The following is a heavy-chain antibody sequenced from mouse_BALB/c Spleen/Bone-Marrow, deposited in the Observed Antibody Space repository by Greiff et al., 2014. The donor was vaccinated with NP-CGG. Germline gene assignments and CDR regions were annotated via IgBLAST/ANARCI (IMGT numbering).Heavy chain of an antibody. CDR1: GYTFTSYW. V-gene: IGHV1S81*02. Sequence: VQLQQSGAELVKPGASVKLSCKASGYTFTSYWMHWVKQRPGQGLEWIGEINPSNGRADYNEKFRSKATLTVNRSSSTAYMQLSSLTSEDSAVYYCARAGGYDGFAYWGQGTLVIVSA. CDR3: ARAGGYDGFAY. D-gene: IGHD2-2*01. J-gene: IGHJ3*01. CDR2: INPSNGRA.